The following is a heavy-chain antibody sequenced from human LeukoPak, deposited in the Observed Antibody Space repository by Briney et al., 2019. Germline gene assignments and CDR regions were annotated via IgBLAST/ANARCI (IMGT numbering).Heavy chain of an antibody. Sequence: PGGSLRLSCAASGFTFSSYSMNWVRQAPGKGLEWVSSISSSSSYIYYADSVKGRFTISRDNAKNSLYLQMNSLRAEDTAVYYCARLEDTAMVHYYYYMDVWGKGTTVTVSS. V-gene: IGHV3-21*01. D-gene: IGHD5-18*01. CDR1: GFTFSSYS. J-gene: IGHJ6*03. CDR3: ARLEDTAMVHYYYYMDV. CDR2: ISSSSSYI.